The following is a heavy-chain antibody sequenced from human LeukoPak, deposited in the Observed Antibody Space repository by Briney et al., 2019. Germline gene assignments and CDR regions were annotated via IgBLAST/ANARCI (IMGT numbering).Heavy chain of an antibody. D-gene: IGHD6-13*01. CDR2: ISGSGGSS. Sequence: GGSLTLSCPASAFTFSSYAMRWVRQAPGKGLEWVSAISGSGGSSYYADSVKGRFTISRDNSKNTLYLQMNSLRAEDTAVYYCAKGVAAAAVNWFDPWGQGTLVTVSS. V-gene: IGHV3-23*01. J-gene: IGHJ5*02. CDR1: AFTFSSYA. CDR3: AKGVAAAAVNWFDP.